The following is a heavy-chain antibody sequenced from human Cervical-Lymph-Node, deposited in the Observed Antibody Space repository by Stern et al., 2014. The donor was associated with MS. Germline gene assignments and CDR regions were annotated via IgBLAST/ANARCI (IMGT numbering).Heavy chain of an antibody. V-gene: IGHV4-31*03. Sequence: MQLVESGPGLVKPSQTLSLTCTVSGGSISSDNYYWTWIRQHPGKGLEWIGHIYYSGTTYYNPSLKSRVSITVDTSQILFSLRLSSVTAADTAVYYGARDHFTTSLDVWGHGTTVTVS. CDR2: IYYSGTT. CDR3: ARDHFTTSLDV. J-gene: IGHJ6*02. D-gene: IGHD3-22*01. CDR1: GGSISSDNYY.